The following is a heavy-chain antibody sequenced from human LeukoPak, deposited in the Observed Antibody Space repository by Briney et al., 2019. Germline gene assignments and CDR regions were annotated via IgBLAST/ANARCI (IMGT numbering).Heavy chain of an antibody. V-gene: IGHV1-46*01. D-gene: IGHD5-12*01. CDR1: GYTFTSHY. Sequence: ASVKVSCKASGYTFTSHYMHWVRQAPGQGLEWMGIINPSGGSTSYAQKFQGRVTMTRDMSTSTVYMELSSLRSEDTAVYYCARDPERVATILPYFDYWGQGTLVTVSS. J-gene: IGHJ4*02. CDR2: INPSGGST. CDR3: ARDPERVATILPYFDY.